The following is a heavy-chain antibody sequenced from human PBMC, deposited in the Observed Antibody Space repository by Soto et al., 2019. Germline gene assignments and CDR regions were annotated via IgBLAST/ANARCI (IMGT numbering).Heavy chain of an antibody. V-gene: IGHV3-33*01. CDR2: IWYDGSNK. Sequence: VASPRLSSAASGFTFSSYGMHWVRQAPGKGLEWVAVIWYDGSNKYYADSVKGRFTISRDNSKNTLYLQMSSLRAEDTAVYYCARDRLVERWATIYYYYWMDGWGQGTAVT. J-gene: IGHJ6*02. CDR1: GFTFSSYG. CDR3: ARDRLVERWATIYYYYWMDG. D-gene: IGHD5-12*01.